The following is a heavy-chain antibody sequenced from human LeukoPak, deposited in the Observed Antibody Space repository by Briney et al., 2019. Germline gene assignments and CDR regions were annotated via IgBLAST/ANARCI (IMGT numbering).Heavy chain of an antibody. CDR2: IHYTGAT. J-gene: IGHJ4*02. D-gene: IGHD3-9*01. V-gene: IGHV4-34*01. CDR1: GGSITGYY. CDR3: ARGNILTGYCFDF. Sequence: SETLSLTCAVYGGSITGYYWSWIRQTPGRGLECVGEIHYTGATSYNPFLRSEATISTDTSKNQFSLRLSSVTAADTAVYYCARGNILTGYCFDFWGQGALVTVSS.